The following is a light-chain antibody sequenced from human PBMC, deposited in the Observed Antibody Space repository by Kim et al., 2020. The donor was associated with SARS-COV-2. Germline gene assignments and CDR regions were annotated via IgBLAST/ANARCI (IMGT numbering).Light chain of an antibody. CDR1: NIGTKR. CDR3: QVWDSDSEHVV. CDR2: ENS. J-gene: IGLJ2*01. Sequence: SYELTQTPSVSVAPGKTASVTCGGNNIGTKRVQWYQQRPGQAPVLVISENSDRPSGIPERFSGSNSGSTATLTINRVEAGDEADYYCQVWDSDSEHVVFGGGTKVTVL. V-gene: IGLV3-21*01.